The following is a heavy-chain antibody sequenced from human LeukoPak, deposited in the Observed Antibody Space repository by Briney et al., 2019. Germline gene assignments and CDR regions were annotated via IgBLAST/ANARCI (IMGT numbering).Heavy chain of an antibody. CDR3: SWKYYCDSSGYYYVDY. CDR2: IYHSGST. D-gene: IGHD3-22*01. Sequence: SETLSLTCAVSASSISRGYFWGWIRQSPGKGLEWIGSIYHSGSTYYNPSLKSRVTISVDTSKNQFSLKLSSVTAADTAMSYSSWKYYCDSSGYYYVDYWGQGTLVTVSS. J-gene: IGHJ4*02. V-gene: IGHV4-38-2*01. CDR1: ASSISRGYF.